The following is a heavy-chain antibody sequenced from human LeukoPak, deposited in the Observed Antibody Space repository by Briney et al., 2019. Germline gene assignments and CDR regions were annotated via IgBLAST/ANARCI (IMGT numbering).Heavy chain of an antibody. CDR3: ASVAFDSSGYFIR. J-gene: IGHJ4*02. V-gene: IGHV4-39*01. CDR2: IYYSGST. CDR1: GGSISSSSYY. Sequence: PSETLSLTCTVSGGSISSSSYYWGWIRQPPGKGLEWIGSIYYSGSTYYNPSLKSRVTISVDTSKNQFSLKLSSVTAADTAVYYCASVAFDSSGYFIRWGQGTLVTVSS. D-gene: IGHD3-22*01.